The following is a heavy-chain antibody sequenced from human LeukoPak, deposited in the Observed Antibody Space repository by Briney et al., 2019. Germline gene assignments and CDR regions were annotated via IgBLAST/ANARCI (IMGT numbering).Heavy chain of an antibody. V-gene: IGHV5-51*01. J-gene: IGHJ6*02. D-gene: IGHD3-3*01. Sequence: KPGESLKISCKGSGYSFTSYWIGWVRQMPGKGLEWMGIIYPGDSDTRYSPSFQGQVTISADKSISTAYLQWSSLKASDTAMYYCARRIYDFWSGYYYYGMDVWGQGTTVTVSS. CDR2: IYPGDSDT. CDR1: GYSFTSYW. CDR3: ARRIYDFWSGYYYYGMDV.